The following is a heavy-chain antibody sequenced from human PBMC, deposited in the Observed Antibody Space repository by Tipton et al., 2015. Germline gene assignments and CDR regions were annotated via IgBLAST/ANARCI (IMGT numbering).Heavy chain of an antibody. Sequence: QSGPEVKKPGASMKVSCEASGYTFSSYYMHWVRQAPGQGLEWMGIINPSGGSTTYAQNFQGRVAMTRDTSTSTVYMELSSLRSEDTAVYYCATEGGGVTVAGTHYFDYWGQGTLVTVSS. CDR2: INPSGGST. V-gene: IGHV1-46*01. CDR1: GYTFSSYY. J-gene: IGHJ4*02. D-gene: IGHD6-19*01. CDR3: ATEGGGVTVAGTHYFDY.